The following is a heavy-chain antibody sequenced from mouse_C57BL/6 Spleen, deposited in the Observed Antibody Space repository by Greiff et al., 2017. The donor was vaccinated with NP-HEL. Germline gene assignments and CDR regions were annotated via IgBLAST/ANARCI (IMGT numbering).Heavy chain of an antibody. CDR3: ARKIYYDYDGFAY. V-gene: IGHV2-2*01. J-gene: IGHJ3*01. Sequence: QVQLQQSGPGLVQPSQSLSITCTVSGFSLTSYGVHWVRQSPGKGLEWLGVIWSGGSTDYNAAFISRLSISKDNSKSQVFFKMNSLQADDTAIYYCARKIYYDYDGFAYWGQGTLVTVSA. CDR2: IWSGGST. D-gene: IGHD2-4*01. CDR1: GFSLTSYG.